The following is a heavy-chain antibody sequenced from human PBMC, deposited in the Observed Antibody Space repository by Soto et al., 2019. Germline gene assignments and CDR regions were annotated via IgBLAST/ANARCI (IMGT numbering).Heavy chain of an antibody. D-gene: IGHD3-22*01. CDR2: INHSGST. V-gene: IGHV4-34*01. CDR3: ARGRLTYYYDSSGSDY. Sequence: QVQLQQWGTGLLKPSETLSLTCAVYGGSFSGYYWSWIRQPPGKGLEWIGEINHSGSTNYNPSLKSRVTISVDTSKNQFSLKLSCVTAADTAVYYCARGRLTYYYDSSGSDYWGQGTLVTVSS. CDR1: GGSFSGYY. J-gene: IGHJ4*02.